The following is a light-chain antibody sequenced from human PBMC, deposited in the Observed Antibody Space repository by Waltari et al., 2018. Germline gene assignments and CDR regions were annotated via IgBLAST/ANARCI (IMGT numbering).Light chain of an antibody. V-gene: IGKV1-9*01. J-gene: IGKJ4*01. Sequence: DIQLTQSPSFLSASVGDRVTITCRASQAISTYLAWYQQTPGKAPSLLIYFASKLQTGVPSRCSGSGSGTEFTLTISGLEPEDVASYYCQHFNSYPRTFGGGTKVEIK. CDR1: QAISTY. CDR2: FAS. CDR3: QHFNSYPRT.